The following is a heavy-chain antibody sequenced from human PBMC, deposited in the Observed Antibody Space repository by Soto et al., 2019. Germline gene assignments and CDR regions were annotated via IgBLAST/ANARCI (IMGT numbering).Heavy chain of an antibody. CDR3: ATRSTNDASGYYYR. Sequence: QVQLVQSGAEVTKPGSSVKVSCKTSGDTCSNYAFSWVRQAPGQGLEWMGEIIPIFGTTNYAQKFQGRVTITADESTSTAYVELSSLRSEDPAVYYCATRSTNDASGYYYRWGQGTLDSVSS. CDR2: IIPIFGTT. J-gene: IGHJ4*02. D-gene: IGHD3-3*01. CDR1: GDTCSNYA. V-gene: IGHV1-69*01.